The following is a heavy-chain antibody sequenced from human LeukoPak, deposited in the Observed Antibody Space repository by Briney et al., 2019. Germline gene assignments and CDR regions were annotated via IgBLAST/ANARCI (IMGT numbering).Heavy chain of an antibody. CDR3: ARSVITMTTFDY. J-gene: IGHJ4*02. V-gene: IGHV4-30-4*08. CDR1: GGSISSGDYY. D-gene: IGHD3-22*01. Sequence: PSETLSLTCTVSGGSISSGDYYWSWIRQPPGKGLEWIGYIYYSGSTYYNPSLKSRVTISVDTSKNQFSLKLSSVTAADTAVYYCARSVITMTTFDYWGQGTLVTVSS. CDR2: IYYSGST.